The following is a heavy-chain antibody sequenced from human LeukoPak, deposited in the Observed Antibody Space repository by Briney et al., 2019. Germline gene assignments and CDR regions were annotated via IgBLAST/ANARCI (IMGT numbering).Heavy chain of an antibody. D-gene: IGHD6-13*01. CDR2: IYYSGST. J-gene: IGHJ4*02. CDR3: ARGRYVTTRGGAAAGFLDY. V-gene: IGHV4-59*12. Sequence: SETLSLTCTVSGGSISSYYWSWIRQPPGKGLEWIGYIYYSGSTNYNPSLKSRVTISVDTSQNQFSLRLSSVTAADTAVYYCARGRYVTTRGGAAAGFLDYWGQGTLVTVST. CDR1: GGSISSYY.